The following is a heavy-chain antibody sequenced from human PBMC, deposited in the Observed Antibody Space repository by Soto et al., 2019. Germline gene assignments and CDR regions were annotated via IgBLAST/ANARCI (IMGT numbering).Heavy chain of an antibody. Sequence: QVQLVESGGGVVQPGRSLRLSCAASTFTFSTYGMHWVRQAPGKGLEWVAFISNDGSNKYYSDSVKGRFTISRDNSRNPLWRQMKSLSADDTDVFYGAGEDLAARGSTFDIWGQGTMVTVSS. J-gene: IGHJ3*02. CDR2: ISNDGSNK. D-gene: IGHD6-13*01. CDR3: AGEDLAARGSTFDI. CDR1: TFTFSTYG. V-gene: IGHV3-30-3*01.